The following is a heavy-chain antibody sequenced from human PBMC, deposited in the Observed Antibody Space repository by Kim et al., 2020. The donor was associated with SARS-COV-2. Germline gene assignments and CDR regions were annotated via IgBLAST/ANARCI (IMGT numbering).Heavy chain of an antibody. J-gene: IGHJ4*02. CDR1: GFTFSSYS. Sequence: GGSLRLSCAASGFTFSSYSMNWVRQAPGKGLEWVSSISSSSSYIYYADSVTGRFTISRDNAKNSLYLQMNSLRAEDTAVYYCARVLDSSGWYYFDYWGQGTLVTVSS. CDR3: ARVLDSSGWYYFDY. D-gene: IGHD6-19*01. CDR2: ISSSSSYI. V-gene: IGHV3-21*01.